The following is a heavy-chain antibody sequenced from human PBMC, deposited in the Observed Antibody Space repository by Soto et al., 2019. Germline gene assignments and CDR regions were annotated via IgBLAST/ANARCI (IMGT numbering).Heavy chain of an antibody. Sequence: QITLKESGPTLVKPTQTLTLTCTFSRFSLRTSGVGVGWIRQPPGKALEWLALIYWDEDERYSPSLQNRLTITKDTSKNQVVLTMNNMDPVDTATYYCAHRRVSSYYRHFDYWGQGILVTVSS. CDR3: AHRRVSSYYRHFDY. CDR2: IYWDEDE. CDR1: RFSLRTSGVG. V-gene: IGHV2-5*02. J-gene: IGHJ4*02. D-gene: IGHD3-22*01.